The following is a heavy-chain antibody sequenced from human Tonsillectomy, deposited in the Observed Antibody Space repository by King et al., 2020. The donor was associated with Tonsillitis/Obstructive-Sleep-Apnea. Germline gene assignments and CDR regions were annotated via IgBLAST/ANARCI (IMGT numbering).Heavy chain of an antibody. D-gene: IGHD3-9*01. Sequence: VQLVESGGGVVQPGRSLRLSCAASGFTFSSYGMHWVRQAPGKGLEWVAVISYDGSNKYYADSVKGRFTISRDNSKNTLYLQMNSLRAEDTAVYYCAKGFQSGFDWLYLCDYWGQGTLVTVSS. CDR2: ISYDGSNK. CDR1: GFTFSSYG. CDR3: AKGFQSGFDWLYLCDY. J-gene: IGHJ4*02. V-gene: IGHV3-30*18.